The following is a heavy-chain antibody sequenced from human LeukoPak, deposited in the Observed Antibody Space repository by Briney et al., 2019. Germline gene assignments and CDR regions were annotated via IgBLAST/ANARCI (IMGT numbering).Heavy chain of an antibody. CDR2: IYSSGST. V-gene: IGHV4-59*01. D-gene: IGHD4-11*01. CDR3: ATLQKYFFDD. Sequence: SETLSPTCTVSGGSISSYYWSWIRQPPGKGLEWIGYIYSSGSTKYNPSLKSRVTISVDTSKNQFSLKLTSVTAADTAIYYCATLQKYFFDDWGRGTLVTVSS. CDR1: GGSISSYY. J-gene: IGHJ4*02.